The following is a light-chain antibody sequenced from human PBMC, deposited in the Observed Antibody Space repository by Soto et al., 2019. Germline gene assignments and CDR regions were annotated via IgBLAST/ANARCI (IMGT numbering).Light chain of an antibody. CDR2: AAS. J-gene: IGKJ1*01. CDR1: QSMSLF. V-gene: IGKV1-39*01. CDR3: QQSYSTPWT. Sequence: IEMTQSPSSLSASVGDRITITCRASQSMSLFLNWYRQKPGKAPELLIYAASSLQSGVPSRFSGSGSGTDFTLTISSLQPEDFATYYCQQSYSTPWTFGQGTKVDIK.